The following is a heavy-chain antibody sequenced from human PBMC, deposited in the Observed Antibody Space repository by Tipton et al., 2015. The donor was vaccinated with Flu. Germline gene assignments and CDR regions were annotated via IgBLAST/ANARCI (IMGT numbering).Heavy chain of an antibody. CDR3: VRDVYGTDAFDI. CDR2: MYYSGST. CDR1: GGPISSGGHY. Sequence: TLSLTCTVSGGPISSGGHYWSWIRQHPGKGLEWIGYMYYSGSTYYNPPLKSRVTITVDTSKNQFSLKLSAVTAADTAVYYCVRDVYGTDAFDIWGQGTKVTVSS. J-gene: IGHJ3*02. V-gene: IGHV4-31*03. D-gene: IGHD2-8*01.